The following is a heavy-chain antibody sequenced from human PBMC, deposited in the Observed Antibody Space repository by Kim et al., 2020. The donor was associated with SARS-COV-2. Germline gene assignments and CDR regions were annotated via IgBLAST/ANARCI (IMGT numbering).Heavy chain of an antibody. J-gene: IGHJ4*02. V-gene: IGHV4-59*01. D-gene: IGHD5-18*01. Sequence: SLKSRVTISVDTSKNQFSLKLSSVTAADTAVYYCARARGYSYGYLGGSDYWGQGTLVTVSS. CDR3: ARARGYSYGYLGGSDY.